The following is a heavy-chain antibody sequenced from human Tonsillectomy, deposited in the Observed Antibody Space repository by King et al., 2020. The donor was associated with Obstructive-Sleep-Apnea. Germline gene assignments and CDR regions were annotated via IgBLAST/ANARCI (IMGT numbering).Heavy chain of an antibody. CDR2: IYYSGST. CDR3: ARAYDYGGGDAFDI. V-gene: IGHV4-39*07. CDR1: GGSISSSSYY. D-gene: IGHD4-23*01. Sequence: QLQESGPGLVKPSETLSLTCTVSGGSISSSSYYWGWIRQPPGKGLEWIGSIYYSGSTYYNPSLKSRGTISVDTSKNQFSLKLSSVTAADTAVYYCARAYDYGGGDAFDIWGQGTMVTVSS. J-gene: IGHJ3*02.